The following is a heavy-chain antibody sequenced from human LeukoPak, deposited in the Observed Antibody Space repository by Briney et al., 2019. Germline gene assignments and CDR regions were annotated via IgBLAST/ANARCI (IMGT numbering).Heavy chain of an antibody. Sequence: ASVKVSCKASGYTFTSYAMHWVRQAPGQRLEWMGWINAGNGNTKYSQEFQGRVTITRDTSASTAYMELSSLRAEDTAVYYCAKESLLRYFDSPTYYFDYWGQGTLVTVSS. CDR2: INAGNGNT. CDR1: GYTFTSYA. V-gene: IGHV1-3*03. CDR3: AKESLLRYFDSPTYYFDY. J-gene: IGHJ4*02. D-gene: IGHD3-9*01.